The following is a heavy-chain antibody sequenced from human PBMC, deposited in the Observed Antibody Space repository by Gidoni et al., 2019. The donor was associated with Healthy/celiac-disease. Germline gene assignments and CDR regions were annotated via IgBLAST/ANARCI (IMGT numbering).Heavy chain of an antibody. CDR3: AQTGTTGNFDY. V-gene: IGHV1-2*07. CDR1: GYTFTGYY. D-gene: IGHD1-7*01. J-gene: IGHJ4*02. Sequence: VQLVQSGAEVKKPGASVPVSCKASGYTFTGYYMHWVRQAPGQGREWMGWINPNIGGTNYAHKFQGRVTMTRDTSISTAYMELSRLRSDDTAVYYCAQTGTTGNFDYWGQGTLVTVSS. CDR2: INPNIGGT.